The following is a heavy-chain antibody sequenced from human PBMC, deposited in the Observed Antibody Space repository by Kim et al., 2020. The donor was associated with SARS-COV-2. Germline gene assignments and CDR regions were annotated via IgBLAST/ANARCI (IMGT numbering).Heavy chain of an antibody. Sequence: SETLSLTCTVSGGSISSYYWSWIRQPPGKGLEWIGYIYYSGSTNYNPSLKSRVTISVDTSKNQFSLKLSSVTAADTAVYYCARLNTAMVTPNWFDPWGQGTLVTVSS. V-gene: IGHV4-59*08. CDR3: ARLNTAMVTPNWFDP. J-gene: IGHJ5*02. D-gene: IGHD5-18*01. CDR2: IYYSGST. CDR1: GGSISSYY.